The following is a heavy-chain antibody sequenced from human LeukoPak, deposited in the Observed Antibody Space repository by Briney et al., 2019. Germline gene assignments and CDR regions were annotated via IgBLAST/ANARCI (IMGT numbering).Heavy chain of an antibody. Sequence: GGSLRLSCAASGFTFSSYAMSWVRQAPGKGLEWVSSISGSGNRTYYADSVKGRFTISRDNSKNSLYLQMNSLRAEDTAVYYCARRYSGTYDPWGQGTLVTVSS. CDR1: GFTFSSYA. D-gene: IGHD5-12*01. CDR2: ISGSGNRT. J-gene: IGHJ5*02. V-gene: IGHV3-23*01. CDR3: ARRYSGTYDP.